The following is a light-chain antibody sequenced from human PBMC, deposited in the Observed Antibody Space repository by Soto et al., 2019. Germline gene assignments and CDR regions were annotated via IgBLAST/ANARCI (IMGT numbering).Light chain of an antibody. J-gene: IGKJ1*01. CDR3: MQALNTPRT. CDR1: QSLLFGTGNHY. Sequence: DIVMTQSPLSLSVTPGEPASISCRSSQSLLFGTGNHYLDWYLQNPGQSPRLLISLTSNRASGVPDRFGASGSVKDFTLKIRRVEAGDVRIYYCMQALNTPRTFGKGTRVDIK. CDR2: LTS. V-gene: IGKV2-28*01.